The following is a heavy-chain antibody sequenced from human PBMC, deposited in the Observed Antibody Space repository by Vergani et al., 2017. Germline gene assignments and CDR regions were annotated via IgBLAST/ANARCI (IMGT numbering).Heavy chain of an antibody. CDR2: INHSGST. Sequence: QLQLQESGPGLVKPSETLSLTCAVYGGSFSGYYWSWIRQPPGKGLEWIGEINHSGSTNYNPSLKSRVTISVDTSKNQFSLKLSSVTAADTAVYYCAKGQYYDFWSGYHYYFDYWGQGTLVTVSS. J-gene: IGHJ4*02. V-gene: IGHV4-34*01. CDR3: AKGQYYDFWSGYHYYFDY. D-gene: IGHD3-3*01. CDR1: GGSFSGYY.